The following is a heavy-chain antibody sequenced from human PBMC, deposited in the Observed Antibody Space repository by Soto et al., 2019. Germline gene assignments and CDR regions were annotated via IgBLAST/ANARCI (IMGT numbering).Heavy chain of an antibody. CDR1: GVPLSSYA. CDR3: EKDLRPDGVWDFDY. Sequence: GGTTGLCRAACGVPLSSYAMTWVRQASGKGLEWVSGINSGGRTYYADSVKGRFTISRDDSKNTLYLQIISLRAEDTAVYYCEKDLRPDGVWDFDYWGQGTLVTVSS. J-gene: IGHJ4*02. D-gene: IGHD4-17*01. CDR2: INSGGRT. V-gene: IGHV3-23*01.